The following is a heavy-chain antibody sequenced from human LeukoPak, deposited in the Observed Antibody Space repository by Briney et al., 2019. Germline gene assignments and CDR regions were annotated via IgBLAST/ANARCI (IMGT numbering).Heavy chain of an antibody. Sequence: SETLSLTCTVSGGSISSYYWSWIRQPPGKGLEWIGYIYYSGSTNYNPSLKSRVTISVDTSKNQFSLKLSSVTAADTAVYYCARPKYSGSYKEFDYWGQGTLVTVSS. CDR2: IYYSGST. D-gene: IGHD1-26*01. V-gene: IGHV4-59*01. CDR3: ARPKYSGSYKEFDY. CDR1: GGSISSYY. J-gene: IGHJ4*02.